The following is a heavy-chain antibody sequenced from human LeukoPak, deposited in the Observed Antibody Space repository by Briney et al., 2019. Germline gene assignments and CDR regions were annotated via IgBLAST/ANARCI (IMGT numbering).Heavy chain of an antibody. D-gene: IGHD3-10*01. CDR2: IRYDGSNK. J-gene: IGHJ3*02. CDR1: GFTFSRSG. V-gene: IGHV3-30*02. CDR3: AKPTGITMVRGVDSHAFDI. Sequence: PGGSLRLSCAASGFTFSRSGMLWVRQAPGKGLEWVAFIRYDGSNKYYADSVKGRFTISRDNSKNSLYLQMNSLRAEDTAVYYCAKPTGITMVRGVDSHAFDIWGQGTMVTVSS.